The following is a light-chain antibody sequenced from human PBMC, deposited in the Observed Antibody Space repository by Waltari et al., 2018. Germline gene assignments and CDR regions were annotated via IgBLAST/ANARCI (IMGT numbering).Light chain of an antibody. Sequence: DIVMTQTPPSLPITPGEPASISCRSSQSLLQSNGNTYLHWYLQKPGQSPQLLIYGGSSRASGVPDRFSGSGSGTDFTLKISKVEAEDVGIYYCVQALAFPLTFGGGTKVEIK. CDR1: QSLLQSNGNTY. CDR2: GGS. V-gene: IGKV2-40*01. CDR3: VQALAFPLT. J-gene: IGKJ4*01.